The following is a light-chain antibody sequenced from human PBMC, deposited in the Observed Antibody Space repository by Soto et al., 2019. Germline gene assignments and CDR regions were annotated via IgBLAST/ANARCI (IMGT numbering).Light chain of an antibody. CDR1: SSDVGGYSY. Sequence: QSALTQPASVSGSPGQSITISCTGTSSDVGGYSYVSWYHQHPGKSPKLMIYEVSSRTSGVSSPFSGSKSGNTASLTVSGVLAEDQADDSCSSFYRRGTRVIGGGTELTVL. CDR2: EVS. CDR3: SSFYRRGTRV. V-gene: IGLV2-14*01. J-gene: IGLJ2*01.